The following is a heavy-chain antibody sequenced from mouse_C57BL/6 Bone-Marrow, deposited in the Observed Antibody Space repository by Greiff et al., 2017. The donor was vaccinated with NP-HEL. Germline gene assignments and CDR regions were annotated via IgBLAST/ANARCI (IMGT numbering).Heavy chain of an antibody. D-gene: IGHD1-1*01. V-gene: IGHV1-19*01. Sequence: VQLQQSGPVLVKPGASVKMSCKASGYTFTDYYMNWVKQSHGKSLEWIGVINPYNGGTSYNQKFKGKATLTVDKSSSTAYMELNSVTSEDSAVYYCARDRVVEVYWGQGTTLTVSA. CDR3: ARDRVVEVY. J-gene: IGHJ2*01. CDR1: GYTFTDYY. CDR2: INPYNGGT.